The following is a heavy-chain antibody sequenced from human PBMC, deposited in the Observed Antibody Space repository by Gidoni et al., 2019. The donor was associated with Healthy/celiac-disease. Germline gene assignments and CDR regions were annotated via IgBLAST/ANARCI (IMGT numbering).Heavy chain of an antibody. CDR3: AKALVYKDYYGMDV. J-gene: IGHJ6*02. Sequence: QVQLVESGGGVVQPGRSLRLSCAASGLTFSSYGMHWVRQAPGKGLEWVAVISYDGSNKYYADSVKGRFTISRDNSKNTLYLQMNSLRAEDTAVYYCAKALVYKDYYGMDVWGQGTTVTVSS. CDR1: GLTFSSYG. D-gene: IGHD1-1*01. CDR2: ISYDGSNK. V-gene: IGHV3-30*18.